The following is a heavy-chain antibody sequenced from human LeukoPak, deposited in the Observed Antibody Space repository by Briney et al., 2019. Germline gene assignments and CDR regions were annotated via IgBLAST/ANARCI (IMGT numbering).Heavy chain of an antibody. V-gene: IGHV3-30*02. CDR2: IRYDGRNK. D-gene: IGHD3-22*01. CDR1: GFTFSSYG. CDR3: AKDPRGTYYYDSSGYPNWFDP. J-gene: IGHJ5*02. Sequence: GGSLRLSCAASGFTFSSYGMHWVRQAPGKGLDWVAFIRYDGRNKYYADSVKGRFTISRDNSKNTLYLQMNSLRAEDTAVYYCAKDPRGTYYYDSSGYPNWFDPWGQGTLVTVSS.